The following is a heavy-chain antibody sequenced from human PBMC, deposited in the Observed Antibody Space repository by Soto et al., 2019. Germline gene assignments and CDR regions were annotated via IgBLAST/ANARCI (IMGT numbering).Heavy chain of an antibody. CDR3: ARGHYDFWSGYFATIDY. J-gene: IGHJ4*02. D-gene: IGHD3-3*01. V-gene: IGHV4-59*08. CDR2: IHYSGNT. Sequence: ETLSLTCTVSGGSISNYYWSWIRQPPGKGLEWIGYIHYSGNTKYNPSLKSRVTISADTSKNQFSLKLSSVTAADTAVYYCARGHYDFWSGYFATIDYWGQGTLVTVSS. CDR1: GGSISNYY.